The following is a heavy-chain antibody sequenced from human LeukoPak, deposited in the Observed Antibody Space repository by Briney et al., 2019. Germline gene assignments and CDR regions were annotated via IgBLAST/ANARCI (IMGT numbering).Heavy chain of an antibody. CDR1: GGSISTYY. CDR2: IYYSGGT. J-gene: IGHJ4*02. CDR3: ARADMNLYFFEY. V-gene: IGHV4-59*07. D-gene: IGHD1-14*01. Sequence: SDTVSLTCTVSGGSISTYYWSWIRQPPGKGLEWIVYIYYSGGTNYNPSLKSRVTISVATSKNQFSLKLSSVTAADTAVYYCARADMNLYFFEYWGQGALVTVSS.